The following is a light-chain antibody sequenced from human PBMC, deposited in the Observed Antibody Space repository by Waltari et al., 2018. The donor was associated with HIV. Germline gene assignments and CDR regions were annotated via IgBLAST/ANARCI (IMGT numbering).Light chain of an antibody. V-gene: IGLV1-51*01. J-gene: IGLJ3*02. CDR2: DKD. CDR3: GTWESSLNAGV. CDR1: SSNLGNDF. Sequence: QSMLTQPPSVSAAPGQKVTISCSRSSSNLGNDFVSWYQHLPGAAPKLVIGDKDNRPTGIPDRVSGSKSGASATLVITELQTGDEGDYYCGTWESSLNAGVFGGGTKLTVL.